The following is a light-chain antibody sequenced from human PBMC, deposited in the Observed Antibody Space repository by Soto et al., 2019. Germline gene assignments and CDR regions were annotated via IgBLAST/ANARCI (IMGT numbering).Light chain of an antibody. CDR3: LLAYGGADV. Sequence: QAVVTQEPSLTVSPGETVTLTCASNTGAVTGDYYPNWFQQKPGQAPRTLIYRATNRYSWTPARFSGSLLGGKAALTLSAVQPEDEADYYCLLAYGGADVFGSGTKVTVL. CDR2: RAT. CDR1: TGAVTGDYY. J-gene: IGLJ1*01. V-gene: IGLV7-43*01.